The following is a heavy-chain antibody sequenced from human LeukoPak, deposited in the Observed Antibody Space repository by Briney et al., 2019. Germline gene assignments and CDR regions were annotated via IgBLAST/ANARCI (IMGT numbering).Heavy chain of an antibody. CDR3: ARDQSLPHYGDYVPGMDV. Sequence: ASVKVSCKASGYTFTGYYMHWVRQAPGQGLEWMGWINPNSGGTNYAQKFQGRVTMTRDTSISTAYMELSRLRSDDTAVYYCARDQSLPHYGDYVPGMDVWGQGTTVTVSS. CDR2: INPNSGGT. CDR1: GYTFTGYY. V-gene: IGHV1-2*02. J-gene: IGHJ6*02. D-gene: IGHD4-17*01.